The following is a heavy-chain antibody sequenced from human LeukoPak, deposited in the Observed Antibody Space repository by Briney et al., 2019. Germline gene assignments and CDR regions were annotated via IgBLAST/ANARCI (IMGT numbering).Heavy chain of an antibody. D-gene: IGHD3-22*01. CDR2: ISGSGGST. V-gene: IGHV3-23*01. CDR1: GFTFSSYA. CDR3: AKAFYYYDSSGYGD. Sequence: GGSLRLSCAASGFTFSSYAMSWVRQAPGKGLEWVSAISGSGGSTYYADSVKGRFTFSRDNSKNTLYLQMNSLRAEDTAVYYCAKAFYYYDSSGYGDWGQGTLVTVSS. J-gene: IGHJ4*02.